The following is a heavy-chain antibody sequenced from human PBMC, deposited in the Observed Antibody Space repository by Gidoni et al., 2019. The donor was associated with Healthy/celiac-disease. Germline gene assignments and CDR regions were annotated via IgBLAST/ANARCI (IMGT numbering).Heavy chain of an antibody. V-gene: IGHV4-34*01. CDR2: INHSGST. CDR3: ARADYGNYLGYDY. J-gene: IGHJ4*02. Sequence: QVQLQQWGAGLLKPSETLSLTCAVYGGSFSGYYWSWIRQPPGKGLEWIGEINHSGSTNYNPSLKIRVTISVDTSKNQFSLKLSSVTAADTAVYYCARADYGNYLGYDYWGQGTLVTVSS. CDR1: GGSFSGYY. D-gene: IGHD4-17*01.